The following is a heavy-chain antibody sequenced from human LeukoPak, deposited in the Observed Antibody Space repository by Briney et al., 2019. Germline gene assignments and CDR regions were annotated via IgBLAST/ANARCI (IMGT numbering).Heavy chain of an antibody. V-gene: IGHV3-33*08. Sequence: PGGSLRLSCAASGFTFDDYGMSWVRQAPGKGLEGVAVIWYDGSNKYYADSVKGRFTISRDNSKNTLFMQMNSLSAEDTAVYYCATSYSRYCTSTTCYGRFDYWGQGTLVTVSS. CDR2: IWYDGSNK. J-gene: IGHJ4*02. CDR1: GFTFDDYG. D-gene: IGHD2-2*01. CDR3: ATSYSRYCTSTTCYGRFDY.